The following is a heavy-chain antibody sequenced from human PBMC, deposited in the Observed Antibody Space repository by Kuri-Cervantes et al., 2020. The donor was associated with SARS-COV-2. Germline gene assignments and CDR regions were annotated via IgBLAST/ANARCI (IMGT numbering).Heavy chain of an antibody. CDR2: IDPSDSET. Sequence: GGSLRLSCKGSGYIFTSYWISWVRQLPGKGLEWMGRIDPSDSETNYSPSFEGHGTMSVDRSINTAYLQWSSLKASDNAMYYCATRYGHSFAYGYWGQGSLVTVSS. J-gene: IGHJ4*02. CDR1: GYIFTSYW. V-gene: IGHV5-10-1*01. CDR3: ATRYGHSFAYGY. D-gene: IGHD3-16*01.